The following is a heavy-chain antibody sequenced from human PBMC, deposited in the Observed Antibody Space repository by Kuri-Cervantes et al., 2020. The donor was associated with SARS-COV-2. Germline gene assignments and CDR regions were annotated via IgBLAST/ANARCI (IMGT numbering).Heavy chain of an antibody. CDR1: GDSIGNGKYY. J-gene: IGHJ4*02. CDR2: IYYTGGT. CDR3: ARASTTSWYYFDY. D-gene: IGHD2/OR15-2a*01. V-gene: IGHV4-31*03. Sequence: SETLSLSCNVTGDSIGNGKYYWSWIRQRPGRGREWIGYIYYTGGTYYSPSLNSRVTISVDTFKNQFSLKMTSLTAADPALYFCARASTTSWYYFDYWGLGTLVTVSS.